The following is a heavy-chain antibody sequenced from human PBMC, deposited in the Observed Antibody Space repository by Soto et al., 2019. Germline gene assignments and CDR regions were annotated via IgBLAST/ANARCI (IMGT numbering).Heavy chain of an antibody. CDR3: ARAMTTVTTAYVY. CDR2: INHSGST. Sequence: AETLSLTCAVYGVAFIGYYCIWSGHPPGKGLEWIGEINHSGSTNYNPSLKSRVTISVDTSKNQFSLKLSSVTAADTAVYYYARAMTTVTTAYVYWGQGTLVTVSS. D-gene: IGHD4-17*01. V-gene: IGHV4-34*01. CDR1: GVAFIGYY. J-gene: IGHJ4*02.